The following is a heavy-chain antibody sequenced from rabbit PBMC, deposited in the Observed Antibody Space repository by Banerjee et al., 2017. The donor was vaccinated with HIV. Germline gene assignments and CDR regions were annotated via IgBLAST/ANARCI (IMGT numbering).Heavy chain of an antibody. CDR3: ARDLAGVIGWNFNL. J-gene: IGHJ4*01. CDR2: INTSSGNT. CDR1: GFDLSYYYM. V-gene: IGHV1S45*01. Sequence: QEQLKETGGGLVQPGGSLTLSCKASGFDLSYYYMSWVRQVPGKGLEWIACINTSSGNTVYASWAKGRFTISKTSSTTVTLRMTSLTAADTATYFCARDLAGVIGWNFNLWGQGTLVTVS. D-gene: IGHD4-1*01.